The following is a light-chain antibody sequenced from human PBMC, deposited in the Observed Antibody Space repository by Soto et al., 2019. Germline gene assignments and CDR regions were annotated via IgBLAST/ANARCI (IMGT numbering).Light chain of an antibody. CDR2: EVS. J-gene: IGLJ1*01. CDR3: SLFTSSRAYV. V-gene: IGLV2-14*01. CDR1: SSDVGNYNY. Sequence: QSVLTQPASVSGSPGQSITISCTGTSSDVGNYNYVSWYQQQSGKAPKLIIDEVSNRPSGVSNRFSGSKSGNTASLTISGLQAEDEADYYCSLFTSSRAYVFGIGTKVTVL.